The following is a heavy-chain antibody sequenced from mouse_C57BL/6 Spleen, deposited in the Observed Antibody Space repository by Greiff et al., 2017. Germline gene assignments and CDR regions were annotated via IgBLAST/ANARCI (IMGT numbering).Heavy chain of an antibody. CDR2: INPNNGGT. Sequence: VQLQQSGPELAKPGASVKMSCKASGYTFTDYNMHWVKQSHGKSLEWIGYINPNNGGTSYNQKFKGKATLTVDTSSSTAYMELNSLTSEDSAVYYCARGDPFYAMDYWGQGTSVTVSS. J-gene: IGHJ4*01. D-gene: IGHD3-3*01. CDR1: GYTFTDYN. CDR3: ARGDPFYAMDY. V-gene: IGHV1-22*01.